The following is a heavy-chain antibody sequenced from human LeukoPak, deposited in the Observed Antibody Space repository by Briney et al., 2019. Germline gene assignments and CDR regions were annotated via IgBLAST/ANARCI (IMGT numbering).Heavy chain of an antibody. D-gene: IGHD1-26*01. V-gene: IGHV3-33*01. CDR3: AREILAGAPRGLFDY. CDR2: IRYDGSNK. J-gene: IGHJ4*02. Sequence: GGSLRLSCAASGFTFSTYDIHWVRQAPGKGLEWVAVIRYDGSNKYYADSVKGRFTISRDNSKNTLYLQMNGLRVEDTAVYYCAREILAGAPRGLFDYWGQGTLVTVSS. CDR1: GFTFSTYD.